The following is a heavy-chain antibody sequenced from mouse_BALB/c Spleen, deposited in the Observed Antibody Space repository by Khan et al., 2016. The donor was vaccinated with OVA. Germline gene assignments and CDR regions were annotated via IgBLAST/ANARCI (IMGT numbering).Heavy chain of an antibody. CDR2: LSSCSSTI. CDR1: GFTFSSFG. V-gene: IGHV5-17*02. CDR3: VRSGGNYHEYFDD. D-gene: IGHD2-1*01. Sequence: EVELVESGGGLVQPGGSRKLSCAASGFTFSSFGMHWVRQAPKKGLEWVAYLSSCSSTIYYVDTVKGRFTISRDNPKNTLFLQMTSLRSEDTAMYYSVRSGGNYHEYFDDWGAGTSVTVSS. J-gene: IGHJ1*01.